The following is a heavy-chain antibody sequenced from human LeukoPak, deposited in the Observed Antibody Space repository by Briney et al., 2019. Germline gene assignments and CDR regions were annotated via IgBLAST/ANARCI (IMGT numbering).Heavy chain of an antibody. CDR2: INHSGST. Sequence: SETLSLTCSVSGDSISGYYWSWIRQPPGKGLEWIGEINHSGSTNYNPSLKSRVTISVDTSKNQFSLKLSSVTAADTAVYYCARAPYYDLDYWGQGTLVTVSS. CDR3: ARAPYYDLDY. CDR1: GDSISGYY. D-gene: IGHD1-26*01. V-gene: IGHV4-34*01. J-gene: IGHJ4*02.